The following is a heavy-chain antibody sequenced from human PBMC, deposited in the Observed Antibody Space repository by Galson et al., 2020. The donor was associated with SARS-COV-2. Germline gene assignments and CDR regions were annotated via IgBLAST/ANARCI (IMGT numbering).Heavy chain of an antibody. D-gene: IGHD5-18*01. J-gene: IGHJ6*03. CDR1: GGSFSGYY. CDR2: INHSGRT. Sequence: SETLSLTCAVYGGSFSGYYWSWIRQPPGKGLEWIGEINHSGRTNYNPSLKSRVTISVDTSKNQFSLKLSSVTAADTAVYYCARGQTRINTAMVTYYYYYYMDVWDKGTTVTVSS. V-gene: IGHV4-34*01. CDR3: ARGQTRINTAMVTYYYYYYMDV.